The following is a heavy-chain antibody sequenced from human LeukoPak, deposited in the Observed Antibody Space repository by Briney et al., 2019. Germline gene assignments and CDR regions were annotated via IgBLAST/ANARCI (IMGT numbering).Heavy chain of an antibody. CDR1: GFTFSSYA. CDR2: ISSSSSYI. D-gene: IGHD3-16*02. J-gene: IGHJ4*02. V-gene: IGHV3-21*01. CDR3: ARDGEGIVVPAQGGYYFDY. Sequence: GRSLRLSCAASGFTFSSYAMHWVRQAPGKGLEWVSSISSSSSYIYYADSVKGRFTISRDNAKNSLYLQMNSLRAEDTAVYYCARDGEGIVVPAQGGYYFDYWGQGTLVTVSS.